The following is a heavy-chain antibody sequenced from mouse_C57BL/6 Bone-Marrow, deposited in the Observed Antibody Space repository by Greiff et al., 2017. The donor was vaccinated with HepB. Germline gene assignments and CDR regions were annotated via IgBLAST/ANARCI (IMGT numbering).Heavy chain of an antibody. V-gene: IGHV1-55*01. CDR3: ARRGGNFYYAMDY. Sequence: QVQLQQPGAELVKPGASVKMSCKASGYTFTSYWITWVKQRPGQGLEWIGDIYPGSGSTNYNEKFKSKATLTVDTSSSTAYMQLSSLTSEDSAVYDGARRGGNFYYAMDYWGQGTSVTVSS. J-gene: IGHJ4*01. CDR1: GYTFTSYW. CDR2: IYPGSGST.